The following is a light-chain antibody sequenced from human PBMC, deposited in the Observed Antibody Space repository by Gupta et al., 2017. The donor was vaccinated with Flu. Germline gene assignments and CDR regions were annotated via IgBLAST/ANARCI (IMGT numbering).Light chain of an antibody. Sequence: DIVLTQSPATLSLSPGETATLSCRASRSLSAYLAWYQQKPGLPPRLLIYDTSKRATGIPARFSVSGSGTEFALTISNREPEDFAVYYCRQRNNCPFTFGHGTKVDIK. CDR3: RQRNNCPFT. CDR1: RSLSAY. V-gene: IGKV3-11*01. J-gene: IGKJ3*01. CDR2: DTS.